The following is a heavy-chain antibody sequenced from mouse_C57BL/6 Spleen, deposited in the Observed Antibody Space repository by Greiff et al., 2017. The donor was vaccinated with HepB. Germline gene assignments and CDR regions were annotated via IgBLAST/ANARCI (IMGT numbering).Heavy chain of an antibody. CDR3: AREGFTTVVDWYFDV. CDR1: GFTFSSYA. CDR2: ISDGGSYT. D-gene: IGHD1-1*01. Sequence: EVKVVESGGGLVKPGGSLKLSCAASGFTFSSYAMSWVRQTPEKRLEWVATISDGGSYTYYPDNVKGRFTISRDNAKNNLYLQMSHLKSEDTAMYYCAREGFTTVVDWYFDVWGTGTTVTVAS. J-gene: IGHJ1*03. V-gene: IGHV5-4*01.